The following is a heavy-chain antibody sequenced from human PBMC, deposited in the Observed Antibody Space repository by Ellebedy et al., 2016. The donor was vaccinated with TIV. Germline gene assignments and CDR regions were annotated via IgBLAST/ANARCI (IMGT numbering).Heavy chain of an antibody. J-gene: IGHJ5*02. D-gene: IGHD3-22*01. V-gene: IGHV3-30*18. Sequence: GESLKISXAASGFTFSSYGMHWVRQAPGKGLEWVAVISNDGSDKYYADSVKGRFTISRDNSKNTLYLQMNSLGAEDTAVYYCAKDLYDSSGYSWFDPWGQGTLVTVSS. CDR1: GFTFSSYG. CDR2: ISNDGSDK. CDR3: AKDLYDSSGYSWFDP.